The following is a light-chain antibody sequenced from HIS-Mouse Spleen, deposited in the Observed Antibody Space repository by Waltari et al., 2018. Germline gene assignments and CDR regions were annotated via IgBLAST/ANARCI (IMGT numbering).Light chain of an antibody. CDR2: GAS. V-gene: IGKV3-15*01. CDR1: QSVSSN. CDR3: QQYNNWWT. J-gene: IGKJ1*01. Sequence: EIVMTQSPATLSVSPGERATLSCRARQSVSSNLAWYQQKPGQAPRLLIYGASTRATGIPARFSGCGSGTEFTLTISSLQSEDFAVYYCQQYNNWWTFGQGTKVEIK.